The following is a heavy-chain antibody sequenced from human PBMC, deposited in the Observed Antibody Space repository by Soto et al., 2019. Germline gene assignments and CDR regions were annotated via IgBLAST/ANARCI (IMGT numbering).Heavy chain of an antibody. CDR3: TTDVWLGGSYTTY. J-gene: IGHJ4*02. V-gene: IGHV3-15*07. CDR1: GFTFSHAW. CDR2: IKPKTDGETT. D-gene: IGHD2-2*02. Sequence: PGGSLRLSCAASGFTFSHAWMNWVRQAPGRGLEWVGLIKPKTDGETTEYAAPVKGRFTISRDDSKSMLYLQMNSLKTEDTAVYYCTTDVWLGGSYTTYWGQGSLVTVSS.